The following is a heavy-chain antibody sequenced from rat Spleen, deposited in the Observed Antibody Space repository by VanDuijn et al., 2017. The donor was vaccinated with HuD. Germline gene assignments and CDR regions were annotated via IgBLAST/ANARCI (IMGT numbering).Heavy chain of an antibody. CDR2: ISYDGSSA. CDR3: ARHGYGGYFDY. J-gene: IGHJ2*01. Sequence: EVQLVESGGGLVQPGRSLKLSCAASGFTFSDYNMAWVRQAPKKGLEWVATISYDGSSAYYRDSVKGRFTISRDNAQSTLYLQMDSLRSEDTATYYCARHGYGGYFDYWGQGVMVTVSA. CDR1: GFTFSDYN. V-gene: IGHV5-7*01. D-gene: IGHD1-11*01.